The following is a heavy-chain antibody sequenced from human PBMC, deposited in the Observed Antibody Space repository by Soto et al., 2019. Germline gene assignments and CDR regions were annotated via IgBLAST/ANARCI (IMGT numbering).Heavy chain of an antibody. Sequence: QLHLVQSGAVVKKPGASVTVSCSASGYPVTAYYMHWVRQAPGRGLEWMGGINPATGAAKYTQTFRGRVHLARDTSTSTVFMELSGLTSGDTAVFYWARGGGVGVAGSAAFDMWGQGTLVTVSS. CDR3: ARGGGVGVAGSAAFDM. V-gene: IGHV1-2*02. D-gene: IGHD3-3*01. CDR2: INPATGAA. J-gene: IGHJ3*02. CDR1: GYPVTAYY.